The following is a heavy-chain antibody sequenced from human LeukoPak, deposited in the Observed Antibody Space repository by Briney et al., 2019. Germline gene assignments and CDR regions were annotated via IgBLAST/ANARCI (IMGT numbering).Heavy chain of an antibody. CDR1: GGSISSSTYY. V-gene: IGHV4-39*01. CDR3: ARYCSTTSCYRTTFDN. CDR2: IYYSGST. D-gene: IGHD2-2*01. J-gene: IGHJ4*02. Sequence: PSETLSLTCTVSGGSISSSTYYWGWIRQPPGKGLEWIGSIYYSGSTFYNPSLKSRVTISVDTSKNQFSLKLNSVTAADTAVYYCARYCSTTSCYRTTFDNWGQGILVTVSS.